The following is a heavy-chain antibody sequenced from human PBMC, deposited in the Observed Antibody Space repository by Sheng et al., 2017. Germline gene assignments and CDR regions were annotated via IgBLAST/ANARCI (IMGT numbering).Heavy chain of an antibody. J-gene: IGHJ3*02. CDR3: AREGTLVVVGAFDI. CDR1: GFTFSSYA. CDR2: ISSNGGST. D-gene: IGHD3-22*01. Sequence: EVQLVESGGGLVQPGGSLRLSCAASGFTFSSYAMHWVRQAPGKGLEYVSAISSNGGSTYYANSVKGRFTISRDNSKNTLYLQMGSLRAEDMAVYYCAREGTLVVVGAFDIWGQGQWSPSLQ. V-gene: IGHV3-64*01.